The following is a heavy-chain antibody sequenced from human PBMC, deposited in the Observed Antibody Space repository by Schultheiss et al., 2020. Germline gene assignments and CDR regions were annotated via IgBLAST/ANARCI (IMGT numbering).Heavy chain of an antibody. J-gene: IGHJ6*02. CDR3: GRDAGYALDV. V-gene: IGHV3-7*01. CDR1: GFTFSSYW. Sequence: GGSLRLSCAASGFTFSSYWMSWVRQAPGKGLEWVANIKQDGSEKYYVDSVKGRFTISRDNAKNTLYLHMNSLRPEDTALYYCGRDAGYALDVWGQGTTVTVSS. CDR2: IKQDGSEK.